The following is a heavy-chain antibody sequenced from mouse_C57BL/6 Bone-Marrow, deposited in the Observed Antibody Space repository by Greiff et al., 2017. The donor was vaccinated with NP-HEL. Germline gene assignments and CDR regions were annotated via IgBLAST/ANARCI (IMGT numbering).Heavy chain of an antibody. CDR2: IDPENGDT. D-gene: IGHD1-2*01. V-gene: IGHV14-4*01. CDR3: TREGITTAYYAMDY. CDR1: GFNIKDDY. J-gene: IGHJ4*01. Sequence: EVQLQESGAELVRPGASVKLSCTASGFNIKDDYMHWVKQRPEQGLEWIGWIDPENGDTEYASKFQGKATITADTSSNTAYLQLSSLTSEDTAVYYCTREGITTAYYAMDYWGQGTSVTVSS.